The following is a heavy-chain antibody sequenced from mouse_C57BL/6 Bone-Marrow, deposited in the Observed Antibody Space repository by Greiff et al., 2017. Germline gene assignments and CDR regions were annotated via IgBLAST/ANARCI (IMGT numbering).Heavy chain of an antibody. D-gene: IGHD2-3*01. V-gene: IGHV1-61*01. CDR3: ASRWVLPFYAMDY. CDR2: IYPSDSET. J-gene: IGHJ4*01. Sequence: QVQLQQPGAELVRPGSSVKLSCKASGYTFTSYWMDWVKQRPGQGLEWIGNIYPSDSETHYNQKFKDKATLTVDKSSSTAYMQLSSLTSEDSAVYYCASRWVLPFYAMDYWGQGTSVTVSS. CDR1: GYTFTSYW.